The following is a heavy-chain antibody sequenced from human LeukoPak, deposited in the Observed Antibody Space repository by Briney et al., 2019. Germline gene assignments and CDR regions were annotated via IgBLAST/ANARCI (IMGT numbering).Heavy chain of an antibody. CDR2: ISSSSSYI. Sequence: PGGSLRLSCAASGFTFSSYSMNWVRQAPGKGLEWVSSISSSSSYIYYADSVKGRFTISRGNAKNSLYLQMNSLRAEDTAMYYCARLYCSSTSCHFDYWGQGTLVTVSS. CDR3: ARLYCSSTSCHFDY. V-gene: IGHV3-21*01. CDR1: GFTFSSYS. J-gene: IGHJ4*02. D-gene: IGHD2-2*01.